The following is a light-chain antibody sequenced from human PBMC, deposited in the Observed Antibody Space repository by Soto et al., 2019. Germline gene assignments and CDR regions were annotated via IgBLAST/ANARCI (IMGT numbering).Light chain of an antibody. J-gene: IGKJ1*01. CDR3: QQYGSSLWT. Sequence: ERVMTQSPATLSVSPGERATLSCRATQSVSTNVAWYQQKPGQAPRLIIFRASSRANGIPDRFSGSGSGTDFTLTISRLEPEDFAVYYCQQYGSSLWTFGQGTKVDIK. CDR2: RAS. CDR1: QSVSTN. V-gene: IGKV3-20*01.